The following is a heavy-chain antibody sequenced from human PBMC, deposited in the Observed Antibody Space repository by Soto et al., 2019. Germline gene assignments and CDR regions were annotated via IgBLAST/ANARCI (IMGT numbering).Heavy chain of an antibody. CDR1: GGTFSSYT. CDR3: ARGGTSGYSMDV. Sequence: QVQLVQSGAAVKKPGSSVKVSCKASGGTFSSYTISWVRQAPGQGLEWMGRIIPILGIANYAQKFQGRVTITADKSTSTAYMELSSLRSEDTAVYYCARGGTSGYSMDVWGQGTTVTVSS. CDR2: IIPILGIA. D-gene: IGHD1-1*01. J-gene: IGHJ6*02. V-gene: IGHV1-69*02.